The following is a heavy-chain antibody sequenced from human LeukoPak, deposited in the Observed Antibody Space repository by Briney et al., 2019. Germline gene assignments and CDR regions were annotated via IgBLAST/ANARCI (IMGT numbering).Heavy chain of an antibody. CDR3: AREYCSGTSCYEYFDY. D-gene: IGHD2-2*01. Sequence: GGSLRLSCATSGFTFSSYWMSWVRRAPGKGLEWVANIKQDGSRIFYVDSVKGRFTISRDTAKNSLSLQMNSLRAEDTAVYYCAREYCSGTSCYEYFDYWGQGTLVTVSS. CDR2: IKQDGSRI. V-gene: IGHV3-7*01. J-gene: IGHJ4*02. CDR1: GFTFSSYW.